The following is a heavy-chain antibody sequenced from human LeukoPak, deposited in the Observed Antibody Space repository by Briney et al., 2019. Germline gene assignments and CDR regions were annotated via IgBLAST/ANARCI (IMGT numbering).Heavy chain of an antibody. CDR1: GFTVSSNY. Sequence: GGSLRLSCAASGFTVSSNYMSWVRQAPGKGLEWVSVINSGGSTYYTDSVEGRFTISRDNSKNTLYLQMNSLRAEDTAVYYCAREPLHYYDSSGHDAFDIWGQGTMVTVSS. CDR3: AREPLHYYDSSGHDAFDI. CDR2: INSGGST. V-gene: IGHV3-53*01. D-gene: IGHD3-22*01. J-gene: IGHJ3*02.